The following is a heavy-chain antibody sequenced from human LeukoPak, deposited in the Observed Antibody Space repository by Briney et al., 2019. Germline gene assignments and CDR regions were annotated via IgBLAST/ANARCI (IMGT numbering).Heavy chain of an antibody. Sequence: GGSLRLSCAASGFTFSSYAMSWVRQAPGKGLEWVSAISGSGGSTYYADSVKGRFTISRDNSKNTLYLQMNSLRDEDTAVYYCARDGQWLVRFDYWGQGTLVTVSS. D-gene: IGHD6-19*01. CDR2: ISGSGGST. CDR3: ARDGQWLVRFDY. CDR1: GFTFSSYA. V-gene: IGHV3-23*01. J-gene: IGHJ4*02.